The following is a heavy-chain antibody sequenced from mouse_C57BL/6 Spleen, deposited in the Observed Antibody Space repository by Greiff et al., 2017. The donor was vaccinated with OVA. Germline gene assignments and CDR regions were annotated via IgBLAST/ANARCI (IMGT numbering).Heavy chain of an antibody. CDR2: IRNKANGYTT. J-gene: IGHJ4*01. CDR3: ARYGGAMDY. V-gene: IGHV7-3*01. Sequence: DVMLVESGGGLVQPGGSLSLSCAASGFTFTDYYMSWVRQPPGKALEWLGFIRNKANGYTTEYSASVKGRFTISRDNSQSILYLQMNAQRAEDSATYYCARYGGAMDYWGQGTSVTVSS. CDR1: GFTFTDYY.